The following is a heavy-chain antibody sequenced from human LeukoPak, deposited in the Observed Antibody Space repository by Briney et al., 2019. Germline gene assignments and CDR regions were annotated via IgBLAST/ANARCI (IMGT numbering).Heavy chain of an antibody. D-gene: IGHD6-19*01. V-gene: IGHV1-2*02. CDR3: ARLIAVAGTLGYFDY. J-gene: IGHJ4*02. Sequence: SVKVSCKASGYTFTGYYMHWVRQAPGQGLEWMGWINPNSGGTNYAQKFQGRVTMTRDTSISTAYMELSRLRSDDTAVYYCARLIAVAGTLGYFDYWGQGTLVAVSS. CDR1: GYTFTGYY. CDR2: INPNSGGT.